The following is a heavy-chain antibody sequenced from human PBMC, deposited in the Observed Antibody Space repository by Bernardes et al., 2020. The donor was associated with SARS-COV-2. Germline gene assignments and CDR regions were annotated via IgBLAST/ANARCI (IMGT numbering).Heavy chain of an antibody. V-gene: IGHV1-2*02. D-gene: IGHD3-22*01. CDR1: GYTFTGYY. CDR2: ITPNSGGT. CDR3: AIPPTNYDRYGMDV. J-gene: IGHJ6*02. Sequence: ASVKVSCKASGYTFTGYYVHWVRQAPGQGLEWMGWITPNSGGTNYAQKFQDRVTMTRDTSISTAYMELSRLRSDDTAVYYCAIPPTNYDRYGMDVWGQGTTVTVSS.